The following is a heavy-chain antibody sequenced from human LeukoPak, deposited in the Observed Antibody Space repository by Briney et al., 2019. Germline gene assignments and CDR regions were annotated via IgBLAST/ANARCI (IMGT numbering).Heavy chain of an antibody. J-gene: IGHJ4*02. D-gene: IGHD7-27*01. CDR3: AKEPRYWGSRALDY. CDR2: ISGSGGST. CDR1: GFTFGDYA. Sequence: PGGSLRLSCTASGFTFGDYAMSWVRQAPGKGLEWVSAISGSGGSTYYADSVKGRFTISRDNSKNTLYLQMNSLRAEDTAVYYCAKEPRYWGSRALDYWGQGTLVTVSS. V-gene: IGHV3-23*01.